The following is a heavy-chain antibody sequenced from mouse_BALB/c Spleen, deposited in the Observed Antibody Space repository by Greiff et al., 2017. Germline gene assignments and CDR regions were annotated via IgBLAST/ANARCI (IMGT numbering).Heavy chain of an antibody. D-gene: IGHD2-10*02. Sequence: EVQGVESGGGLVKPGGSLKLSCAASGFAFSSYDMSWVRQTPEKRLEWVAYISSGGGSTYYPDTVKGRFTISRDNAKNTLYLQMSSLKSEDTAMYYCARRYGNPYYAMDYWGQGTSVTVSS. CDR1: GFAFSSYD. CDR2: ISSGGGST. V-gene: IGHV5-12-1*01. CDR3: ARRYGNPYYAMDY. J-gene: IGHJ4*01.